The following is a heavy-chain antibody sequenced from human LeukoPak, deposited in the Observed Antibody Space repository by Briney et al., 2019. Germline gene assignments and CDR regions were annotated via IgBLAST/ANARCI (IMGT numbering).Heavy chain of an antibody. J-gene: IGHJ3*02. CDR2: ISSSGSPI. CDR1: GFTFSDYD. CDR3: AKAPGGWLNKGAAFDI. D-gene: IGHD5-24*01. Sequence: GGSLRLSCAASGFTFSDYDMSWIRQAPGKGLEGVSYISSSGSPIYYADSVKGRFTISRDNAKNSLYLQMNSLRAEDTALYYCAKAPGGWLNKGAAFDIWGQGTMVTVSS. V-gene: IGHV3-11*01.